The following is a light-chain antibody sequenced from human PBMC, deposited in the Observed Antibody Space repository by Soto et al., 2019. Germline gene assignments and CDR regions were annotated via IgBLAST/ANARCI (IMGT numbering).Light chain of an antibody. Sequence: HSALTQPASVSGSPGQSITITCAGTSSAIGGSVSVAWYQQHTGKAPNLMIYGVINRPSGVSNRFSGSKSGITASLTISGLQAEDEADYCCYSSRSSSTTLYVFGAGTKAIVL. CDR3: YSSRSSSTTLYV. V-gene: IGLV2-14*03. CDR2: GVI. J-gene: IGLJ1*01. CDR1: SSAIGGSVS.